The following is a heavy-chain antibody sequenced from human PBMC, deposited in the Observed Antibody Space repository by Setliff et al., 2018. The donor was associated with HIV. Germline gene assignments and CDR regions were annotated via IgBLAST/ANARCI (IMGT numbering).Heavy chain of an antibody. Sequence: PSETLSLTCNVSDDSFSTNYWSWVRQPPGKGLEWIGYIYASGSTNYNPSLKSRVTISIDTSKNQFSLRLRSVTAADAAVYYCTRGMRPMVKRVPFDYWGQGTLVTVSS. D-gene: IGHD2-15*01. J-gene: IGHJ4*02. CDR2: IYASGST. V-gene: IGHV4-4*09. CDR3: TRGMRPMVKRVPFDY. CDR1: DDSFSTNY.